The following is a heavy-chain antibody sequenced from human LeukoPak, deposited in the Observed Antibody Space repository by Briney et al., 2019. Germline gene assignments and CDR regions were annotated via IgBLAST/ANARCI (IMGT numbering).Heavy chain of an antibody. CDR3: ARRFDS. Sequence: GGSLRLSCAASGFSFTAYSMNWVRQAPGRGLEWISYIGPGGAIYYKDSVTGRSTVSGDTAKNSLYLQMNGLRVEDTAVYYCARRFDSWGQGTLVTVSS. V-gene: IGHV3-48*01. CDR2: IGPGGAI. J-gene: IGHJ4*02. CDR1: GFSFTAYS.